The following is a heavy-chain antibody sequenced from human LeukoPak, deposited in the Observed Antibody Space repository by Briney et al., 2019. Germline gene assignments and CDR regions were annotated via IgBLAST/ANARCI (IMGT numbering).Heavy chain of an antibody. CDR3: ATAPCDSSGYYLFDY. CDR1: GYSFTSYW. V-gene: IGHV5-51*01. CDR2: IHPGDSDT. Sequence: GESLKISCKGSGYSFTSYWIGWVRPMPGKGLEWMGIIHPGDSDTRYSPSFQGQVTISADKSISTAYLQWSSLKASDTAMYYCATAPCDSSGYYLFDYWGQGTLVTVSS. J-gene: IGHJ4*02. D-gene: IGHD3-22*01.